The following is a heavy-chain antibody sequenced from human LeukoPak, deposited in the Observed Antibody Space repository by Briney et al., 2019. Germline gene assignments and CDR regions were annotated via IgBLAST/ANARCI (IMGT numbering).Heavy chain of an antibody. V-gene: IGHV4-59*01. D-gene: IGHD3-10*01. CDR2: IYYSGST. J-gene: IGHJ4*02. CDR1: GGSISSYY. Sequence: SETLSLTCTVSGGSISSYYSSWIRQPPGKGLEWIGYIYYSGSTNYNPSLKSRVTISVDTSKNQFSLKLSSVTAADTAVYYCARALVRGVDIDYWGQGTLVTVSS. CDR3: ARALVRGVDIDY.